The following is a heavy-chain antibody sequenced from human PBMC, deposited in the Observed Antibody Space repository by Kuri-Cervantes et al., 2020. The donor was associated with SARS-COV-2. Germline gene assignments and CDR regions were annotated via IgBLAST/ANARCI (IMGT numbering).Heavy chain of an antibody. Sequence: GESLKISCAASGFTFSKYAVHWLRQAPGKGLEWVAIISFDGIDKYYGDSVKGRFTISRDNSKNTLYLQMNSLRAEDTAVYYCARDSSGYYRLDYWGQGTLVTVSS. V-gene: IGHV3-30*03. CDR2: ISFDGIDK. J-gene: IGHJ4*02. D-gene: IGHD3-22*01. CDR1: GFTFSKYA. CDR3: ARDSSGYYRLDY.